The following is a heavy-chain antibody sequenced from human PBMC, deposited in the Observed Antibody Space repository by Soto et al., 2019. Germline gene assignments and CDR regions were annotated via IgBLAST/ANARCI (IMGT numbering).Heavy chain of an antibody. J-gene: IGHJ6*02. CDR2: IIPICGTA. CDR1: GGTFSSYA. V-gene: IGHV1-69*14. Sequence: QVQLVQSGAEVKKPGSSVKVSCKASGGTFSSYASSWVRQAPGEGLEWMGGIIPICGTANYAQKFQGRVTITADKSTSTAYMELSSLRSEDTAVYYCARDSTNGHLSYYYYGMDVWGQGTTVTVSS. CDR3: ARDSTNGHLSYYYYGMDV.